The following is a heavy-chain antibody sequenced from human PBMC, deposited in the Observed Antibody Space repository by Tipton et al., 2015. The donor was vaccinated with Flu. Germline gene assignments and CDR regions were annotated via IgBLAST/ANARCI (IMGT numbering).Heavy chain of an antibody. CDR1: GGSFSGYY. D-gene: IGHD3-10*01. V-gene: IGHV4-34*01. CDR2: INDSGST. J-gene: IGHJ4*02. CDR3: ARGLYGSGSYQWRYFDS. Sequence: TLSLTCAVYGGSFSGYYWSWIRQPPGRGLEWIGEINDSGSTNYNPSLKSRVTISVDTSKNQFSLKLSSVTAADTAVYYCARGLYGSGSYQWRYFDSWGQGTLVTVSS.